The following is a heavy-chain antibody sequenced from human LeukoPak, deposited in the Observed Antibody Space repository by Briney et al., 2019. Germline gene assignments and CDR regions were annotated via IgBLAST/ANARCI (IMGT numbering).Heavy chain of an antibody. J-gene: IGHJ3*01. V-gene: IGHV5-51*01. CDR2: IYPGDSDT. Sequence: GESLKISCHGSGYRFDIYWIAWVRQMPGKGLEFIGCIYPGDSDTRYSPSFQGQVTMAADKSISTAYLHLKASDTAIYYCARRRLAQESIRPGIDAFDVWGQGTVVTVSA. CDR1: GYRFDIYW. D-gene: IGHD3-16*01. CDR3: ARRRLAQESIRPGIDAFDV.